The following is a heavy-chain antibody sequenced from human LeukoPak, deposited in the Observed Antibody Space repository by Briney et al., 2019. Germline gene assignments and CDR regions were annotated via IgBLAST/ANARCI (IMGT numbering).Heavy chain of an antibody. Sequence: HGESLQISCKGSGYSFTSYWIGWVRQMPGKGLEWMGIIYPGDSDTRYSPSFQGQVTISADKSISTAYLQWSSLKASDTAMYYCARGDYDILTGYPTHDYWGQGTLVTVSS. CDR3: ARGDYDILTGYPTHDY. CDR1: GYSFTSYW. CDR2: IYPGDSDT. D-gene: IGHD3-9*01. V-gene: IGHV5-51*01. J-gene: IGHJ4*02.